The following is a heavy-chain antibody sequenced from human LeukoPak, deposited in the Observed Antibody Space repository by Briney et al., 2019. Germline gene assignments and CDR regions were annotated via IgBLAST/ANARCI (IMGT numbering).Heavy chain of an antibody. CDR2: IYYSGST. CDR3: ARVDSSSWYPDFDY. V-gene: IGHV4-59*01. CDR1: GGSISSYY. D-gene: IGHD6-13*01. J-gene: IGHJ4*02. Sequence: SETLSLTCTVSGGSISSYYWSWIRQPPGKGLEWIGYIYYSGSTNYNSSLKSRVTISVDTSKNHFPLNLSSVTAADTAVYYCARVDSSSWYPDFDYWGQGTLVTVSS.